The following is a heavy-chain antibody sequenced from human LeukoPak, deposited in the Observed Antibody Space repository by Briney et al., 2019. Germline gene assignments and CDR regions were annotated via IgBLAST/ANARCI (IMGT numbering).Heavy chain of an antibody. J-gene: IGHJ4*02. V-gene: IGHV4-39*07. CDR2: IYYSGST. D-gene: IGHD4-17*01. CDR1: GGSISSSSYY. CDR3: ARATVTFYFDY. Sequence: SETLSLTCTVSGGSISSSSYYWGWIRQLPGKGLEWIGSIYYSGSTYYNPSLKSRVTISVDTSKNQFSLKLSSVTAADTAVYYCARATVTFYFDYWGQGTLVTVSS.